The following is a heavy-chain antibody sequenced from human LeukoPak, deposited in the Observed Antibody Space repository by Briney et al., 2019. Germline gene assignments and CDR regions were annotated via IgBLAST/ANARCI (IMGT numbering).Heavy chain of an antibody. D-gene: IGHD6-13*01. CDR3: ANRPAAGRALDY. CDR1: GYTFSVSA. V-gene: IGHV3-73*01. Sequence: GGSLRLSCAASGYTFSVSAIHWVRQASGKGLEWVGRIRNKGNNYATSYVESLKGRFTISRDDSKNTAYLQMNSLRAEDTAVYYCANRPAAGRALDYWGQGTLVTVSS. J-gene: IGHJ4*02. CDR2: IRNKGNNYAT.